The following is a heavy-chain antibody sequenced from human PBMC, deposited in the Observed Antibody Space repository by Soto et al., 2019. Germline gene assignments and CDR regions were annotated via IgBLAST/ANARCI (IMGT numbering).Heavy chain of an antibody. CDR3: ARRGTSSSAHHFDH. CDR2: ITSSGSNT. V-gene: IGHV3-11*01. J-gene: IGHJ4*02. D-gene: IGHD6-6*01. CDR1: GFTFSGYN. Sequence: QVQLVESGGGLVKPGGSLRLSCAASGFTFSGYNMSWIRQAPGKGLEWVSYITSSGSNTFDAESVKGRFTISRDNTMNLLYLQMNSLSAEDTAVYYCARRGTSSSAHHFDHWGQGTLVTGSS.